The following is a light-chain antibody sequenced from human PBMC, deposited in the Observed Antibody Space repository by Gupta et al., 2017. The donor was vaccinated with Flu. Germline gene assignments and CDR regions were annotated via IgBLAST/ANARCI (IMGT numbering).Light chain of an antibody. J-gene: IGKJ3*01. CDR3: QQANSFPRT. Sequence: DIRMNQSASSVSASVGDRVTITCRASQGISSWVAWYQQKPGKAPKLLIYAASSLQSGVPSRFSGSGSGTDFTLTISSLQPEDFATYYCQQANSFPRTFGPGTKVDIK. V-gene: IGKV1D-12*01. CDR2: AAS. CDR1: QGISSW.